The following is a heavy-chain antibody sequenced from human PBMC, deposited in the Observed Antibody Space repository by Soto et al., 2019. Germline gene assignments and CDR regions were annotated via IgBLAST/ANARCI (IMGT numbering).Heavy chain of an antibody. V-gene: IGHV3-74*01. CDR3: AREWLYGWYMDV. Sequence: GGSLRLSCAASGFTFSSYWMHWVRQAPGKGLVWVSRINSDGSSTSYADSVKGRFTISRDNAKNTLYLQMNSLRAEDTAVYYCAREWLYGWYMDVWGKGTTVTVSS. D-gene: IGHD3-22*01. J-gene: IGHJ6*03. CDR1: GFTFSSYW. CDR2: INSDGSST.